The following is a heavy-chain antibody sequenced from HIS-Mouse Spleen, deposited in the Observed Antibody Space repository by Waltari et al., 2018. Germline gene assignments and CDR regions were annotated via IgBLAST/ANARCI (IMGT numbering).Heavy chain of an antibody. CDR1: GFTVVSYG. J-gene: IGHJ4*02. D-gene: IGHD6-19*01. CDR2: ISYDGSNK. Sequence: QVQLVESGGGVGQPGRSLRLSCPAYGFTVVSYGMHWVRPVPGKGMEWVAVISYDGSNKYYADSVKGRFTISRDNSKNTLYLQMNSLRAEDTAVYYCAKASSGWLDYWGQGTLVTVSS. V-gene: IGHV3-30*18. CDR3: AKASSGWLDY.